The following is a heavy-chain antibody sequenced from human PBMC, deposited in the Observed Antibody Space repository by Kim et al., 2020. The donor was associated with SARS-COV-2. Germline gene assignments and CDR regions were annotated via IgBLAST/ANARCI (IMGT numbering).Heavy chain of an antibody. CDR3: ARTKRNYDIMTGFLDK. D-gene: IGHD3-9*01. J-gene: IGHJ4*02. CDR1: GGPISSHSYH. Sequence: SETLSLTCTVSGGPISSHSYHWVWIRQSPGQGLEWIGSMHYGGNTYSNPSLRSRLTLSVDTSKNQVTLKLMSGAAADSANYYCARTKRNYDIMTGFLDKWGQGILVSVSS. CDR2: MHYGGNT. V-gene: IGHV4-39*01.